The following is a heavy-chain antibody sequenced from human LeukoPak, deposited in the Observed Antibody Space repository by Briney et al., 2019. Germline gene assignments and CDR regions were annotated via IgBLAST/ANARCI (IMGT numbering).Heavy chain of an antibody. CDR3: ARYYYDSSGYYYAPGNYYYYMDV. J-gene: IGHJ6*03. CDR2: MNPNSGNT. CDR1: GYTFTSYD. V-gene: IGHV1-8*01. D-gene: IGHD3-22*01. Sequence: ASVKVSCKASGYTFTSYDINWVRQATGQGLEWMGWMNPNSGNTGYAQKFQGRVTMTRNTSISTAYMELSSLRSEDTAVYYCARYYYDSSGYYYAPGNYYYYMDVWGKGTTVTVS.